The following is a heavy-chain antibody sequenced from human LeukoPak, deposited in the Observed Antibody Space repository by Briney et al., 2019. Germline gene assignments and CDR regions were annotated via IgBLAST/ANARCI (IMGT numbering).Heavy chain of an antibody. V-gene: IGHV3-7*01. J-gene: IGHJ4*02. D-gene: IGHD6-19*01. Sequence: PGGSLRLSCAASGFTFSSYWMSWVRQAPGRGLEGVANIKQDGSEKYYVDSVKGRYTISRDNAKNSLYLQMNSLRAEDTAVYYCARVGAVAGNFDYWGQGTLVTVSS. CDR3: ARVGAVAGNFDY. CDR1: GFTFSSYW. CDR2: IKQDGSEK.